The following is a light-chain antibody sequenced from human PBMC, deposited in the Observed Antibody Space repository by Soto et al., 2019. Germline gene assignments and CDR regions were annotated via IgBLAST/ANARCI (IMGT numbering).Light chain of an antibody. V-gene: IGKV3-15*01. J-gene: IGKJ2*01. CDR1: QTISSN. Sequence: EIVMTQSPATLSVSPGERATLSCRASQTISSNLAWYQQKPGQAPRLLIHGASTRAAGVPARFSGSGSGTDFTLTITSLQSEDFAVYYCQQYHNWPPQYTFGQGTQLQIK. CDR3: QQYHNWPPQYT. CDR2: GAS.